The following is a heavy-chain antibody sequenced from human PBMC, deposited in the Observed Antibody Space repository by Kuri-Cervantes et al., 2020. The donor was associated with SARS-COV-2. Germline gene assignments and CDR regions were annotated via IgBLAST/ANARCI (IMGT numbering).Heavy chain of an antibody. CDR2: MNPNSGNT. Sequence: ASVKVSCKASGYTFTSYDINWVRQATGQGLEWMGWMNPNSGNTGYAQKFQGRVTITRNTSISTAYMELSSLRSEDTAVYYCATGRRGFLEWFYFDYWGQGTLVTVSS. D-gene: IGHD3-3*01. V-gene: IGHV1-8*03. CDR3: ATGRRGFLEWFYFDY. CDR1: GYTFTSYD. J-gene: IGHJ4*02.